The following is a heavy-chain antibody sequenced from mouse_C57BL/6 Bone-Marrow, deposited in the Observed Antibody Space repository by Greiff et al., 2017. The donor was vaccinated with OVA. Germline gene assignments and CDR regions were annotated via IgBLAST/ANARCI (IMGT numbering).Heavy chain of an antibody. V-gene: IGHV5-4*01. D-gene: IGHD1-1*01. CDR3: AATVVAKRGYYYAMDY. J-gene: IGHJ4*01. CDR1: GFTFSSYA. Sequence: EVHLVESGGGLVKPGGSLKLSCAASGFTFSSYAMSWVRQTPEKRLEWVATISDGGSYTYYPDNVKGRFTISRDNAKNNLYLQMSHLKSEDTAMYYGAATVVAKRGYYYAMDYWGQGTSVTVSS. CDR2: ISDGGSYT.